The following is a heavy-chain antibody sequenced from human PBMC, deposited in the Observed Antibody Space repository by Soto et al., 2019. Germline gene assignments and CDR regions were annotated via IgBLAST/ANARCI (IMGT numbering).Heavy chain of an antibody. CDR1: GGTFSSYA. D-gene: IGHD6-19*01. Sequence: QVQLVQSGAEVKKPGSSVKVSCKASGGTFSSYATSWVRQAPGQGLEWMGGIIPIFGTANYAQKFQGRVTITADKSTSTAYMELSSLRSEDTAVYYCARGFGSIPVAGGRPYGMDVWGPGTTVTVSS. CDR2: IIPIFGTA. J-gene: IGHJ6*02. CDR3: ARGFGSIPVAGGRPYGMDV. V-gene: IGHV1-69*06.